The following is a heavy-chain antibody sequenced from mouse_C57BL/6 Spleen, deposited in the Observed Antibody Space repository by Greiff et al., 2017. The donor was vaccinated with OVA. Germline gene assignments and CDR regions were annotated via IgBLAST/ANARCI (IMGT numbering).Heavy chain of an antibody. CDR2: ISNGGGST. Sequence: DVKLVESGGGLVQPGGSLKLSCAASGFTFSDYYMYWVRQTPEKRLEWVAYISNGGGSTYYPDTVKGRFTISRDNAKNTLYLQMSRLKSEDTAMYYCASGPFDYWGQGTTLTVSS. J-gene: IGHJ2*01. CDR3: ASGPFDY. CDR1: GFTFSDYY. V-gene: IGHV5-12*01.